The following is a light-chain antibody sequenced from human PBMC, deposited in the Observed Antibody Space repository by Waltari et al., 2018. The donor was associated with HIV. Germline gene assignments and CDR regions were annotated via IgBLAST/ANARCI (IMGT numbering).Light chain of an antibody. V-gene: IGLV2-23*02. J-gene: IGLJ3*02. Sequence: QSALTQPASVSGSPGQSITISCTGSSSGVGSYNLVSWYQHHPGKAPKLMIYEVYHRPSGVSNRFSGSKSGDTAFLTISGLQAEDEAAYYCCSYAGSRTHWVFGGGTKLTVL. CDR2: EVY. CDR3: CSYAGSRTHWV. CDR1: SSGVGSYNL.